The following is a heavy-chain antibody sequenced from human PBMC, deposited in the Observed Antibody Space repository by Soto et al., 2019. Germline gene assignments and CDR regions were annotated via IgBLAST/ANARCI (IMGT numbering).Heavy chain of an antibody. CDR3: ARDVSFLKDTYTYVYWFDP. CDR1: GFTFDDYG. D-gene: IGHD3-3*01. V-gene: IGHV3-20*01. J-gene: IGHJ5*02. Sequence: GGSLRLSCAASGFTFDDYGMSWVRQAPGKGLEWVSGINWNGGSTGYADSVKGRFTISRDNAKNSLYLQMNSLRAEDTALYHCARDVSFLKDTYTYVYWFDPWGQGTLVTVSS. CDR2: INWNGGST.